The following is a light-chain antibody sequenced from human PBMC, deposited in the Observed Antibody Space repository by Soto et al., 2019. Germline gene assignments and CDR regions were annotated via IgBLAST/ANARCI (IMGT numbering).Light chain of an antibody. Sequence: EIILTQSPGTLALSPGDGATLSCRASQTVNRNSLAWYHQRPGQPPRLLIYGVSNRASGVPDRFSGDGSGTEFTLTIGRLDPDDFGVYYCQQYIDSPRTFGQGTRVEVK. V-gene: IGKV3-20*01. CDR1: QTVNRNS. CDR2: GVS. J-gene: IGKJ1*01. CDR3: QQYIDSPRT.